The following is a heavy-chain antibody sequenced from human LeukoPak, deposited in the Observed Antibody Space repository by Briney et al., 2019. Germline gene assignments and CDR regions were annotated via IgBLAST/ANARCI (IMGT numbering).Heavy chain of an antibody. D-gene: IGHD3-22*01. CDR2: FGTRRTSI. Sequence: GGSLRLSCTASGFTFSGYSMNWIRQAPGKGLEWVSSFGTRRTSIYHAGSVKGRFAISRDNAKNSLYLQMNSLRAEDTALYYCAREVSEGFDFWGQGTLVTVSS. V-gene: IGHV3-21*01. CDR3: AREVSEGFDF. J-gene: IGHJ4*02. CDR1: GFTFSGYS.